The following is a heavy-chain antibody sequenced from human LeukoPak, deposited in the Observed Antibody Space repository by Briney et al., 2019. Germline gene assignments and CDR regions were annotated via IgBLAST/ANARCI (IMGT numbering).Heavy chain of an antibody. CDR2: TFYRSKWYN. Sequence: SQTLSLTCAISGDSVSSLSGAWSWIRQSPSRGLEWLGRTFYRSKWYNDYAASVKSRITINPDTSKNQLSLQLNSVTPEDTAVYYCVRENGGPRDKYYYYGMDVWGQGTTVTVSS. V-gene: IGHV6-1*01. D-gene: IGHD2-15*01. CDR1: GDSVSSLSGA. CDR3: VRENGGPRDKYYYYGMDV. J-gene: IGHJ6*02.